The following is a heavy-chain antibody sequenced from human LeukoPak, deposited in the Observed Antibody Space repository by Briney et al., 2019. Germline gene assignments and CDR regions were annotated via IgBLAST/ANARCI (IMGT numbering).Heavy chain of an antibody. J-gene: IGHJ4*02. Sequence: SETLSLTCTVSGGSISSTSYYWGWIRQPQGKGLEWIGSIYYSGRSYYNPSLKSRVTTSVDTSKNQFSLKLSSVTAADTAVYYCARHPIVVVQIDYWGQGTLVTVSS. D-gene: IGHD2-2*01. CDR3: ARHPIVVVQIDY. CDR2: IYYSGRS. V-gene: IGHV4-39*01. CDR1: GGSISSTSYY.